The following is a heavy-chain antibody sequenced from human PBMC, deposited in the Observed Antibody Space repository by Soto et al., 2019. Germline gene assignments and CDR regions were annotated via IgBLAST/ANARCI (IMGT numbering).Heavy chain of an antibody. CDR1: GGTFSSYA. CDR3: ARDLIAVAANFDY. J-gene: IGHJ4*02. CDR2: IIPIFGTA. D-gene: IGHD6-19*01. Sequence: ASVKVSCKASGGTFSSYAISWVRQAPGQGLEWMGGIIPIFGTANYAQKFQGRVTITADESTSTAYMELSSLRSEDTAVYYCARDLIAVAANFDYWGQGTLVTVS. V-gene: IGHV1-69*13.